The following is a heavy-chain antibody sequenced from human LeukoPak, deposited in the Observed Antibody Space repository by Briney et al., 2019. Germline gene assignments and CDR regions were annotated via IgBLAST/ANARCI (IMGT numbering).Heavy chain of an antibody. CDR1: GGTFSSYA. Sequence: GSSVKVSCKASGGTFSSYAISWVRQAPGQGLEWMGRIIPILGIANYAQKFQGRVTITADKSTSTAYMELSGLRSEDTAVYYCARDVDTAMVPSGYGMDVWGQGTTVTVSS. CDR2: IIPILGIA. J-gene: IGHJ6*02. D-gene: IGHD5-18*01. V-gene: IGHV1-69*04. CDR3: ARDVDTAMVPSGYGMDV.